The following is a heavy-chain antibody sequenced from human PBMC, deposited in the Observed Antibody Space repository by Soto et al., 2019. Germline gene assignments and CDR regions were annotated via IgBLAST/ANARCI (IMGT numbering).Heavy chain of an antibody. Sequence: PSGTLPVTCTVSGGSISSGGYYWSWIRQHPWKGLEWIGYIYYSGSTYYNPSLKSRVTVSLDTSKNQFSLRLSSVTAADTAVYYCARIKPATAWSTGYFDYWGHGTLVTVSS. D-gene: IGHD3-9*01. V-gene: IGHV4-31*03. CDR1: GGSISSGGYY. CDR2: IYYSGST. CDR3: ARIKPATAWSTGYFDY. J-gene: IGHJ4*01.